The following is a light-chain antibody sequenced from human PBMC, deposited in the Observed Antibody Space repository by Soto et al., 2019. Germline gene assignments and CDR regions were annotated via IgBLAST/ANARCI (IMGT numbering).Light chain of an antibody. V-gene: IGLV1-40*01. J-gene: IGLJ1*01. CDR1: SSNIGAGYD. CDR2: GNS. CDR3: QSYDSSLSGYV. Sequence: QLVLTQPPSVSGAPGQRVTISCTGSSSNIGAGYDVHWYQQLPGTAPKLLIYGNSNRPSGVPDRFSGSKSGTSASLAITGVQAEDEAHYYCQSYDSSLSGYVFGTGTKLTVL.